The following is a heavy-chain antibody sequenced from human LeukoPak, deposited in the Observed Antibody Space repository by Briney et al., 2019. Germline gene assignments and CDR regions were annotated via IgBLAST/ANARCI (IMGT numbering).Heavy chain of an antibody. CDR2: IYHSGST. V-gene: IGHV4-38-2*02. J-gene: IGHJ4*02. CDR1: GYSISSGYY. Sequence: NPSETLSLTCTVSGYSISSGYYWGWIRQPPGKGLEWIGSIYHSGSTYYNPSLKSRVTISVDTSKNQFSLKLTSVTAADTAVYYCARGGSDYDYVWGSYSHDYWGQGTLVTVSS. D-gene: IGHD3-16*01. CDR3: ARGGSDYDYVWGSYSHDY.